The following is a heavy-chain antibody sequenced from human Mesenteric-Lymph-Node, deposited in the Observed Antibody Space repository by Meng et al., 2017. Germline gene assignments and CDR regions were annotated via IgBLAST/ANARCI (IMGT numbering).Heavy chain of an antibody. V-gene: IGHV4-39*07. CDR2: IYYSGST. CDR3: ARDNSSGYYYDAFTV. J-gene: IGHJ3*01. CDR1: GGSISSSTYY. D-gene: IGHD3-22*01. Sequence: SETLSLTCTVSGGSISSSTYYWGWIRQPPGKGLEWIGNIYYSGSTYYNPSFKSRVTISVDTSKNQFSLELSSVTAADTAVYYCARDNSSGYYYDAFTVWGQGTMVTVSS.